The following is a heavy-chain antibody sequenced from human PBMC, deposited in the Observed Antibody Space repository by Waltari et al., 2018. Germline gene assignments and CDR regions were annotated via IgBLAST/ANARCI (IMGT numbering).Heavy chain of an antibody. J-gene: IGHJ5*02. V-gene: IGHV4-34*01. CDR1: GGSFSGYY. Sequence: QVQLQQWGAGLLKPSETLSLTCAVYGGSFSGYYWSWIRQPPWKGLEWIGEINHSGSTNYNPSLKSRVTISVDTSKNQFSRKLSAVTAADTAVYYCARARGSSGWYWFDPWGQGTLVTVSS. D-gene: IGHD6-19*01. CDR3: ARARGSSGWYWFDP. CDR2: INHSGST.